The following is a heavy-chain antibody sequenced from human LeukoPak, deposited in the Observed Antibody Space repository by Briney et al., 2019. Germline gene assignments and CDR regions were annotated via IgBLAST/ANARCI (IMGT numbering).Heavy chain of an antibody. V-gene: IGHV4-39*07. CDR1: GGSISSRSFY. CDR2: IYYTGSI. J-gene: IGHJ5*02. D-gene: IGHD2-8*01. Sequence: SETLSLTCTVSGGSISSRSFYWGWIRQPPGRGLEWIGTIYYTGSIYYNPSLKSRLTISVDTSKNQFSLKLSSVTAADTAVYYCARVRNFLGDCTNGVCYARFDPWGQGTLVTVSP. CDR3: ARVRNFLGDCTNGVCYARFDP.